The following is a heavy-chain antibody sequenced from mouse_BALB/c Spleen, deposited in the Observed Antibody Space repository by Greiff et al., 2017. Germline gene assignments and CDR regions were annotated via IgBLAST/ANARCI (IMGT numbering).Heavy chain of an antibody. CDR1: GFTFSSYA. D-gene: IGHD4-1*01. V-gene: IGHV5-6-5*01. CDR3: ARDLTGDTVFDY. J-gene: IGHJ2*01. Sequence: EVQRVESGGGLVKPGGSLKLSCAASGFTFSSYAMSWVRQTPEKRLEWVASISSGGSTYYPDSVKGRFTISRVNARNILYLQMSSLRSEDTAMYYCARDLTGDTVFDYWGQGTTLTVSS. CDR2: ISSGGST.